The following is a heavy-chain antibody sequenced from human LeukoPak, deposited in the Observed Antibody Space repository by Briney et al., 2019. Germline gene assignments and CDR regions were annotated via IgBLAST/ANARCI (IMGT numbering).Heavy chain of an antibody. CDR2: ISNSGGST. V-gene: IGHV3-23*01. Sequence: TGGSLRLSCAASGFTFSNYAMTWVRQAPGKGLEWVSGISNSGGSTYYADSVKGRSTVSRDNSKNTLYLQVNSLRAEDTALYYCARHCNSFDGNYFDFWGQGSLVTVSS. D-gene: IGHD2/OR15-2a*01. CDR3: ARHCNSFDGNYFDF. J-gene: IGHJ4*02. CDR1: GFTFSNYA.